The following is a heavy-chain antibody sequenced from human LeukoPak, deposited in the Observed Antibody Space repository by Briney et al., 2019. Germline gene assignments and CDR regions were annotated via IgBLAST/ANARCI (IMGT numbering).Heavy chain of an antibody. D-gene: IGHD3-10*01. V-gene: IGHV3-48*01. CDR3: SLSMVRGVIVY. CDR2: ISSSSSTI. J-gene: IGHJ4*02. Sequence: PGGSLRPSCAASGFTFSSYSMNWVRQAPGKGLEWVSYISSSSSTIYYADSVKGRFTISRDNAKNSLYLQTNSLRAEDTAVYYCSLSMVRGVIVYWGQGTLVTVSS. CDR1: GFTFSSYS.